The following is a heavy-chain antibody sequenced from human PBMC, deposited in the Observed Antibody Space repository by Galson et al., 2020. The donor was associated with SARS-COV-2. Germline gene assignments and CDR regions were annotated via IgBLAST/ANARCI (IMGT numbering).Heavy chain of an antibody. Sequence: GGSLRLSCAASGFTFSSYGMHWVRQAPGKGLEWVAVIWYDGSNKYYADSVKGRFTISRDNSKNTLYLQMNSLRAEDTAVYYCARDHAVGDFDWSVGYWGQGTLVTVSS. CDR3: ARDHAVGDFDWSVGY. V-gene: IGHV3-33*01. D-gene: IGHD3-9*01. J-gene: IGHJ4*02. CDR2: IWYDGSNK. CDR1: GFTFSSYG.